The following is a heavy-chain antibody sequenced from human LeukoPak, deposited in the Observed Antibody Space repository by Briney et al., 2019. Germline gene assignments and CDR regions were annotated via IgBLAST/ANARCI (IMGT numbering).Heavy chain of an antibody. Sequence: PSETLSLTCTVSGGYTGSHYWSWVRQPAGKGLEWIGRISPSGTTHYNPSLGSRVTMSVDTSKNYFSLRLSSVTAADTAVYYCARVLEGSSGQHWYFDLWGRGTLVTVSS. CDR1: GGYTGSHY. CDR2: ISPSGTT. D-gene: IGHD6-19*01. V-gene: IGHV4-4*07. J-gene: IGHJ2*01. CDR3: ARVLEGSSGQHWYFDL.